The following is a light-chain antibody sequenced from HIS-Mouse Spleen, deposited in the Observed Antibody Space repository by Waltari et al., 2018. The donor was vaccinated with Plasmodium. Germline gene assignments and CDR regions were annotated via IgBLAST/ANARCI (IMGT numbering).Light chain of an antibody. V-gene: IGKV3-11*01. J-gene: IGKJ4*01. CDR2: DAS. CDR3: QQRSNWPLT. CDR1: QSVSSY. Sequence: EIVLTQSPDTLSLSPGERATLSCRASQSVSSYLAWYQQKPGQAPRLLIYDASNRATGIPDFTLTISSLEPEDFAVYYCQQRSNWPLTFGGGTKVEIK.